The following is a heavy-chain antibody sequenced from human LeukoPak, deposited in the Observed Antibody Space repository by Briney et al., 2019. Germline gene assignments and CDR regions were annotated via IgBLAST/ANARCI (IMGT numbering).Heavy chain of an antibody. J-gene: IGHJ6*04. V-gene: IGHV3-21*01. CDR1: RFTFSNYA. D-gene: IGHD6-13*01. CDR2: IRSSGSSI. Sequence: PGGSLRLSCAASRFTFSNYAMNWVRQAPGKGLEWVSSIRSSGSSIYIADSVKGRFTVSRDNAKNSLYLQMNSLRVEDTAVYYCAKVNVEQQLVPLDVWGKGTTVTVSS. CDR3: AKVNVEQQLVPLDV.